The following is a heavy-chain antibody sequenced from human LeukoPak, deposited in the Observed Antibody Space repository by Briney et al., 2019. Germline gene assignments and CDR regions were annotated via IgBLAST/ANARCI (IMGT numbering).Heavy chain of an antibody. CDR3: ARGDDFDI. CDR2: IYTSGST. V-gene: IGHV4-4*07. J-gene: IGHJ3*02. CDR1: GGSISSYF. Sequence: SETLSLTCTVSGGSISSYFWSWIRQPAGKGLEWIGRIYTSGSTNYNPSLESRVTMSVDTSKKEFSLKLRSVTAADTAVYYCARGDDFDIWGHGTMVTVSS.